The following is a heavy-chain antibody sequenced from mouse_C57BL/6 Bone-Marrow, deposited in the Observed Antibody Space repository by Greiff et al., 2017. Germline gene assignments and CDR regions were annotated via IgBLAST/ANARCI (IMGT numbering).Heavy chain of an antibody. D-gene: IGHD4-1*01. CDR1: GFSFNTYA. CDR2: IRSKSNNYAT. J-gene: IGHJ2*01. Sequence: EVKLVESGGGLVQPKESLKLSCAASGFSFNTYAMNWVRQAPGKGLEWVARIRSKSNNYATYYADSVKDRFTISRDDSESMLYLQMNNLKTEDTAMYSCVRPRELGSLDYWGQGTTLTVSS. CDR3: VRPRELGSLDY. V-gene: IGHV10-1*01.